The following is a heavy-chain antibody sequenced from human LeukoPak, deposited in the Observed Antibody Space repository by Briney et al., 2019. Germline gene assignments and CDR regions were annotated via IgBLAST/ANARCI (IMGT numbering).Heavy chain of an antibody. CDR3: ARYYFGVDV. CDR2: INPDGTVT. Sequence: GGSLRLSCAASGFAFNTYWMHWVRQAPGKGLVWVSPINPDGTVTTYADSVKGRFTISRDNAKNSLYLQMNSLRDEDTAVYYCARYYFGVDVWGQGTTVTVSS. CDR1: GFAFNTYW. V-gene: IGHV3-74*01. J-gene: IGHJ6*02.